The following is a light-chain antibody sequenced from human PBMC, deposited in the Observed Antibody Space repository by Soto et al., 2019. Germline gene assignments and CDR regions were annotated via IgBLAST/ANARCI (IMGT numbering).Light chain of an antibody. CDR1: NSNIGSYNL. CDR3: VSFAGGTYV. J-gene: IGLJ1*01. V-gene: IGLV2-23*01. Sequence: QSVLTQPASVSGSPGQSITISCTGSNSNIGSYNLVSWYQQHPGKVPKLIIYEAYQRPSGVSNRFSGSKSANTASLTVSGLQAEDEADYYCVSFAGGTYVFGTGTKVTVL. CDR2: EAY.